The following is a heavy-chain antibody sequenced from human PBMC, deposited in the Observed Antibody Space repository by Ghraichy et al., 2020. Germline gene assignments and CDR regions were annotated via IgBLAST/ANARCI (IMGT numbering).Heavy chain of an antibody. CDR3: ARASKVTTFDY. Sequence: TLSLTCTVSGDSITSDAYYWTWIRQLPGKGLEWIGYIYFTGSTYYNPSLKSRLTISLETSGMHFSLRLTSVTPADTAVYFCARASKVTTFDYWGQGTLVTVSS. CDR2: IYFTGST. CDR1: GDSITSDAYY. J-gene: IGHJ4*02. V-gene: IGHV4-31*03. D-gene: IGHD4-17*01.